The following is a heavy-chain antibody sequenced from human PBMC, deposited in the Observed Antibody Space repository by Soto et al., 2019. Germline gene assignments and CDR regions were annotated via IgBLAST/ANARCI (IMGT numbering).Heavy chain of an antibody. V-gene: IGHV3-49*03. CDR2: VRVKAYGATT. CDR1: GFTFGDYG. J-gene: IGHJ4*02. D-gene: IGHD1-26*01. Sequence: PGGSLRLSCTASGFTFGDYGMSWFRQAPGKGLEWVAFVRVKAYGATTEYAASVKGRFTVSRDDSKSIAYLQMNSLKTEDTAVYYFSRGPRGSYRRIDYSGQAALVTVSS. CDR3: SRGPRGSYRRIDY.